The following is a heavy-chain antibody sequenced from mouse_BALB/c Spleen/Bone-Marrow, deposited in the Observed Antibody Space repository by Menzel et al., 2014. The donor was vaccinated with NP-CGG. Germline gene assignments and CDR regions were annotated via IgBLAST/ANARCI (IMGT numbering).Heavy chain of an antibody. CDR2: VDPSDGYT. D-gene: IGHD1-3*01. V-gene: IGHV1-69*02. CDR1: GYTFTTYW. CDR3: ARGGDNFAWFAY. Sequence: QVQLQQPGAELVTPGASVKLSCKASGYTFTTYWMHWVKQRPGHGLEWIGQVDPSDGYTNYSQMFKGKATLTVGKSSSTAYMQLSSLSSEDSAVYYCARGGDNFAWFAYWGQGTLVTVSA. J-gene: IGHJ3*01.